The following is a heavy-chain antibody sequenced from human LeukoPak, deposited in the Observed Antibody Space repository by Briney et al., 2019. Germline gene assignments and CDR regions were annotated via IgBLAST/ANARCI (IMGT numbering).Heavy chain of an antibody. Sequence: ASVKVSCKASGYTFTSYGISWARQAPGQGLEWMGWISAYNGNTNYAQKLQGRVTMTTDTSTSTAYMELRSLRSDDTAVYYCARDLGGMIVVVTDAFDIWGQGTMVTVSS. CDR1: GYTFTSYG. J-gene: IGHJ3*02. V-gene: IGHV1-18*01. CDR2: ISAYNGNT. D-gene: IGHD3-22*01. CDR3: ARDLGGMIVVVTDAFDI.